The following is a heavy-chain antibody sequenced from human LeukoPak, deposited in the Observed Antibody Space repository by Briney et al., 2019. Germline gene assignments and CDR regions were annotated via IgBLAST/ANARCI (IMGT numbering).Heavy chain of an antibody. J-gene: IGHJ5*02. CDR2: ISQDAGAT. CDR3: VHAAYNFNPGSA. Sequence: GGSLRLSCATSGFIFRNYWMSWVRQVPGKGLEWVASISQDAGATTYLDSVKGRFIISRDNAKNSLYLQLNSLRADDTAVYYCVHAAYNFNPGSAWGQGTLVTVSS. D-gene: IGHD1-20*01. CDR1: GFIFRNYW. V-gene: IGHV3-7*01.